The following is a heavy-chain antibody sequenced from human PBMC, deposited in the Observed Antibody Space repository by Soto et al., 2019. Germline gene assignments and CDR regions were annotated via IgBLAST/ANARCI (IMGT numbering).Heavy chain of an antibody. CDR2: ISYDGSNK. D-gene: IGHD3-10*01. CDR3: ALLTIAGSGSPTSDYYYGMDV. J-gene: IGHJ6*02. CDR1: GFTFSSYG. V-gene: IGHV3-30*03. Sequence: QVQLVESGGGVVQPGRSLRLSCAASGFTFSSYGMHWVRQAPGKGLEWVAVISYDGSNKYYADSVKGRFTISRDNSKNTLYLQMNSLRAEDTAGYYCALLTIAGSGSPTSDYYYGMDVWGQGTTVTVSS.